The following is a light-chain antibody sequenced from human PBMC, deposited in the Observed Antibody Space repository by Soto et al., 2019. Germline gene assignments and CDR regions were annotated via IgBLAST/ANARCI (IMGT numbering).Light chain of an antibody. Sequence: QSALTQPASVSGSPGQSINISCTGTSSDVGGYNYVSWYQQHPGKAPKLMIYDVNNRPSGVSNRFSGSKSGNTASLTISGLQAEDEADYYCSSSTNSSTLVFGGGTKVTVL. CDR2: DVN. V-gene: IGLV2-14*01. J-gene: IGLJ2*01. CDR3: SSSTNSSTLV. CDR1: SSDVGGYNY.